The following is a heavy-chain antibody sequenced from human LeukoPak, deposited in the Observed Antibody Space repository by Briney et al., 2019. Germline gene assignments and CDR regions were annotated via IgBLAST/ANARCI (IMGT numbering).Heavy chain of an antibody. D-gene: IGHD6-19*01. V-gene: IGHV3-64D*06. Sequence: GGSLRLPCSASGFTFSTYAMHWVRQAPGKGLEYVSAISNHGGSTYYADSVKGRFTISRDSSKNTLYLQMSSLRAEDTAVYYCVKAIPSSSGWSPYFYGMDVWGQGTTVTVSS. J-gene: IGHJ6*02. CDR3: VKAIPSSSGWSPYFYGMDV. CDR1: GFTFSTYA. CDR2: ISNHGGST.